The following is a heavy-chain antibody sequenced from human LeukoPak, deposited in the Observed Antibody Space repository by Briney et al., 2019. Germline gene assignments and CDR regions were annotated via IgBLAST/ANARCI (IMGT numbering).Heavy chain of an antibody. J-gene: IGHJ4*02. Sequence: PGGSLRLSCAASGFTFSSYWMHWVRQAPGKGLVWVSRINTDGSSTSYADSVKGRFTISRDNSDNTVFLQMESVRPDDTAVYYCARKLMSSRRFEYWGQGTLVTVSS. CDR1: GFTFSSYW. D-gene: IGHD2-8*01. V-gene: IGHV3-74*01. CDR2: INTDGSST. CDR3: ARKLMSSRRFEY.